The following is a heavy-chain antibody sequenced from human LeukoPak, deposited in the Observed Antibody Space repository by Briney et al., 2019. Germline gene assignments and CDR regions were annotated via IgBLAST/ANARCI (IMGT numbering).Heavy chain of an antibody. CDR1: GFTFSSYG. Sequence: GGSLRLSCAASGFTFSSYGMHWVRQAPGKGLEWVSSISYDGSNEYYADSVKGRFTISRDNSKNTLYLQMNSLRPEDTAVYYCAKIHATYYFGSGSYMDVWGQGTTVTVSS. V-gene: IGHV3-30*18. CDR2: ISYDGSNE. J-gene: IGHJ6*03. D-gene: IGHD3-10*01. CDR3: AKIHATYYFGSGSYMDV.